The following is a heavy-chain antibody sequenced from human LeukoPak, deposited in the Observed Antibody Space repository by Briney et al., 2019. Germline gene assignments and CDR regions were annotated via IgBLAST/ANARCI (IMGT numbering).Heavy chain of an antibody. CDR3: ARAEYHGSLGFGF. V-gene: IGHV3-53*01. CDR1: GFIVSSDY. J-gene: IGHJ1*01. D-gene: IGHD3-16*01. CDR2: INSGGRT. Sequence: GGSLRLSCAASGFIVSSDYMTWVRQAPGKGREWVSLINSGGRTYYADSVKGRFTISRDNSKNTLDLQMNSLRVDDTAVYFCARAEYHGSLGFGFWGQGTLVTVSS.